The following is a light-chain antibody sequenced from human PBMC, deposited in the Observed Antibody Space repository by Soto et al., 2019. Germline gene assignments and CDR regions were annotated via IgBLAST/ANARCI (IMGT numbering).Light chain of an antibody. CDR3: FSYTSSTAYV. CDR1: SSDVGGYNY. V-gene: IGLV2-14*01. J-gene: IGLJ1*01. CDR2: EVS. Sequence: QSALTQPASVSGSPGQSITISCTGTSSDVGGYNYVSWYQLHPGKAPKLMIYEVSKRPSGISNRFSASKSGNTASLTISGLQAEDEADYYCFSYTSSTAYVFGTGTKVTVL.